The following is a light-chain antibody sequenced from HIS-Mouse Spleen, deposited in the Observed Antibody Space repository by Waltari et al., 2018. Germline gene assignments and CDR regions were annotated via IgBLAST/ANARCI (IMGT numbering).Light chain of an antibody. CDR3: SSYAGSNNYV. Sequence: QSALTQPPSASGPPGQSVTITCTGTSSAVGGYNYVSRYQQHPGKAPKLMIYEVSKRPSGVPDRFSGSKSGNTASLTVSGLQAEDEADYYCSSYAGSNNYVFGTGTKVTVL. V-gene: IGLV2-8*01. J-gene: IGLJ1*01. CDR1: SSAVGGYNY. CDR2: EVS.